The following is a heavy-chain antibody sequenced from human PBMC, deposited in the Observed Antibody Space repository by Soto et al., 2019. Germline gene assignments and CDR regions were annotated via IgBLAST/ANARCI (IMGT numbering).Heavy chain of an antibody. V-gene: IGHV1-46*01. J-gene: IGHJ4*02. CDR1: GYTFTSDY. Sequence: SVKVSCKAAGYTFTSDYMNWVRPAPGQVLELMGIINPSGGSTSYAQKFQGRVTMTRDTSTSTVYMELRSLRSEDTAVYYCARTRPQIALAGFDYPGQTPRVTVSS. D-gene: IGHD6-19*01. CDR3: ARTRPQIALAGFDY. CDR2: INPSGGST.